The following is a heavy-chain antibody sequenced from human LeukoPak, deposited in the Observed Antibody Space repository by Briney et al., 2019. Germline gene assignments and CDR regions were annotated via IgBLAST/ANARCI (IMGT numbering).Heavy chain of an antibody. V-gene: IGHV4-4*09. J-gene: IGHJ3*02. CDR2: IYTSGST. CDR1: GGSISSYY. Sequence: SETLSLTCTVSGGSISSYYWSWIRQPPGKGLEWIGYIYTSGSTNYNPSLKSRVTISVDTSKNQFSLKLSSVTAADTAVYYCATMSGSFAFDIWGQGTMVTVSS. D-gene: IGHD1-26*01. CDR3: ATMSGSFAFDI.